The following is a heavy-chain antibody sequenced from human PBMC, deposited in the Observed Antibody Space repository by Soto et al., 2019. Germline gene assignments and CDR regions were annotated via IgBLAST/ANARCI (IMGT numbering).Heavy chain of an antibody. CDR3: ARASYGLGYFDY. CDR1: GDSRSTSNW. V-gene: IGHV4-4*02. J-gene: IGHJ4*02. CDR2: IYHVGTT. D-gene: IGHD4-17*01. Sequence: QVQLQESGPGLVKPSETLSLTCAVSGDSRSTSNWWTWVRQSPGKGLEWIGQIYHVGTTSYSPALRGRVAISVDKSKNQFSLTLTSMNAADTAVYYCARASYGLGYFDYWGQGTLVAVSS.